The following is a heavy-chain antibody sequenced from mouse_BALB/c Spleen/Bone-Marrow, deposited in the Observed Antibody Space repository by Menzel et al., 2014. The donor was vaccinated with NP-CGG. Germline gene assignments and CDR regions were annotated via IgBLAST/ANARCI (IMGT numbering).Heavy chain of an antibody. CDR1: GYTFTSYW. J-gene: IGHJ2*01. CDR3: AITTVVATGDY. V-gene: IGHV1-69*02. CDR2: IDPSDSYT. D-gene: IGHD1-1*01. Sequence: VQLQQSGAELVKPGASVKLSCKASGYTFTSYWMRWVKQRPGQGLEWIGEIDPSDSYTNYNQKFKGKATLTVDKSSSTAYMQLSSLTSEDSAVYYCAITTVVATGDYWGQGTTLTVSS.